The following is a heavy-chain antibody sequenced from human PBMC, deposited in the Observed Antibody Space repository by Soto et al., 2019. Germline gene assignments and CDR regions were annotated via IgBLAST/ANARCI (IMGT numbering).Heavy chain of an antibody. J-gene: IGHJ4*02. CDR2: ISYDGSNK. D-gene: IGHD5-12*01. CDR1: GFTFSSYA. Sequence: ESGGGVVQPGRSLRLSCAASGFTFSSYAMHWVRQAPGKGLEWVAVISYDGSNKYYADSVKGRFTISRDNSKNTLYLQMNSLRAEDTAVYYCARDPIGETSGYEDYWGQGTLVTVSS. V-gene: IGHV3-30-3*01. CDR3: ARDPIGETSGYEDY.